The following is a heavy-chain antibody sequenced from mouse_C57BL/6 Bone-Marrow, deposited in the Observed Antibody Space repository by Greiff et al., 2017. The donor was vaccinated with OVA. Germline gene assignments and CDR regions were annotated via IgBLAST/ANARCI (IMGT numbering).Heavy chain of an antibody. J-gene: IGHJ4*01. CDR1: GYTFTSYG. Sequence: QVQLKQSGAELARPGASVKLSCKASGYTFTSYGISWVKQRTGQGLEWIGEIYPRSGNTYYNEKFKGKATLTADKSSSTAYMELRSLTSEDSAVYFCASPSYYSNYEWGQGTSVTVSS. V-gene: IGHV1-81*01. D-gene: IGHD2-5*01. CDR3: ASPSYYSNYE. CDR2: IYPRSGNT.